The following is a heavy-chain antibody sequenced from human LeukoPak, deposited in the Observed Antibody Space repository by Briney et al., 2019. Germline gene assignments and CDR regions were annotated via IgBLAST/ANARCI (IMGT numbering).Heavy chain of an antibody. CDR1: GFIFSSHW. J-gene: IGHJ6*02. D-gene: IGHD3-16*02. Sequence: GGSLRLSCAASGFIFSSHWMHWVRQAPGNGLVWVSRINGVGDSTSYADFVKGRFTVSRDNAKNTLYLQMNSLRAEDTAVYYCGGLSYGLDVWGQGTTVTVSS. CDR3: GGLSYGLDV. V-gene: IGHV3-74*01. CDR2: INGVGDST.